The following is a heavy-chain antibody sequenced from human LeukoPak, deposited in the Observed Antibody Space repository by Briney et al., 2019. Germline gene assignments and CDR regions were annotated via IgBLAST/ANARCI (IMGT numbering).Heavy chain of an antibody. D-gene: IGHD5-12*01. Sequence: PSETLSLTCTVSGGSISSYYWSWIRQPPGKGLEWIGYIYYSGSTNYNPSLKSRVTISVDTSENQFSLKLSSVTAADTAVYYCASGGNSGYDSLDYWGQGTLVTVSS. CDR2: IYYSGST. CDR1: GGSISSYY. V-gene: IGHV4-59*08. CDR3: ASGGNSGYDSLDY. J-gene: IGHJ4*02.